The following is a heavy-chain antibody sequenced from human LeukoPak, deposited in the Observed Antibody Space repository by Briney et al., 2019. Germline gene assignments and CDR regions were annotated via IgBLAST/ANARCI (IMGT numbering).Heavy chain of an antibody. CDR2: ISSSGSTI. V-gene: IGHV3-48*03. J-gene: IGHJ3*02. CDR1: GFTFSSYE. CDR3: ARDPFGEWELQGGSAFGI. D-gene: IGHD1-26*01. Sequence: SGGSLRLSCAASGFTFSSYEMNWVRQAPGKGLEWVSYISSSGSTIYYADSVKGRFTISRDNAKNSLYLQMNSLRAEDTAVYYCARDPFGEWELQGGSAFGIWGQGTMVTVSS.